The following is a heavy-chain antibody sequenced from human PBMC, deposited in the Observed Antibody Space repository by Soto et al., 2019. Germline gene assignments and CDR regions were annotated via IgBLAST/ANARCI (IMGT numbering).Heavy chain of an antibody. CDR1: GFTFRNFA. V-gene: IGHV3-23*01. J-gene: IGHJ4*02. D-gene: IGHD6-25*01. CDR3: ATMKRARLDS. CDR2: VTSSGFST. Sequence: EVQLLESGGGLVQPGGSLRLSCAASGFTFRNFAMGWVRQAPGQGLEWVSTVTSSGFSTYYADVVKGRFTISRDNSQNTLTLQVNSLRVEDTAVYYCATMKRARLDSWGRGTVVTVSS.